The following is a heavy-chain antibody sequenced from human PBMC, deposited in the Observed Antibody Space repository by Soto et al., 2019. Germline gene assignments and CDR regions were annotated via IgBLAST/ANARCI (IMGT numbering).Heavy chain of an antibody. V-gene: IGHV4-34*01. CDR3: AREVYSSGSDY. J-gene: IGHJ4*02. CDR2: INHSGST. D-gene: IGHD6-19*01. CDR1: GGSFSGYY. Sequence: QVQLQQWGAGLLKPSETLSLTCAVYGGSFSGYYWSWIRQPPGKGLEWIGEINHSGSTNYNPSLKSRVTISVDTSKNQFSLKLSSVTAADTAVYYCAREVYSSGSDYWGQGTLVTVSS.